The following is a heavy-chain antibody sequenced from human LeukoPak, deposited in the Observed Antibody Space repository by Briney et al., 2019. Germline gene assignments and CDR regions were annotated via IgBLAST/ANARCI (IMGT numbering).Heavy chain of an antibody. CDR3: AGGCSSTSCYSNFDY. D-gene: IGHD2-2*01. V-gene: IGHV4-34*01. CDR1: GGSFSGYY. J-gene: IGHJ4*02. CDR2: IKHSGST. Sequence: ETLSLTCAVYGGSFSGYYWSWIRQPPGKGLEWIGEIKHSGSTNYNPSLKSRVTISVDTSKNQFSLKLSSVTAADTAVYYCAGGCSSTSCYSNFDYWGQGTLVIVSS.